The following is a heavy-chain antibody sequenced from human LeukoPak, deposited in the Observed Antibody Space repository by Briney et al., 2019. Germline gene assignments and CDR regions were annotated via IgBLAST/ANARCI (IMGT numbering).Heavy chain of an antibody. CDR2: IKEDGSEE. J-gene: IGHJ5*01. CDR3: TRIYCSRGSCYSSNWFDS. Sequence: GGSLRLSCAASGFTLSSYWMSWVRQAPGIGLEWLANIKEDGSEEFYVDSVKGRFTISRDNAKNSVCLQMNSLRVEDTAVYYCTRIYCSRGSCYSSNWFDSWGQGTLVTVSS. V-gene: IGHV3-7*05. D-gene: IGHD2-15*01. CDR1: GFTLSSYW.